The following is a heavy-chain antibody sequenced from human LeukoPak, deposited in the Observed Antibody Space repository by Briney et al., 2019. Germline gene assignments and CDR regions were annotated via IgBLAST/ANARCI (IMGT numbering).Heavy chain of an antibody. D-gene: IGHD2-15*01. J-gene: IGHJ4*02. CDR1: GFTFSSFW. CDR2: INTDGSTA. V-gene: IGHV3-74*01. CDR3: AKDSSTETPGFFDY. Sequence: PGGSLRLSCAASGFTFSSFWMHWVRQAPGEGLVWVSHINTDGSTANYADSVQGRLTISRDNSKNTVYLQMNDMRVEDTAVYYCAKDSSTETPGFFDYWGRGTLVIVSS.